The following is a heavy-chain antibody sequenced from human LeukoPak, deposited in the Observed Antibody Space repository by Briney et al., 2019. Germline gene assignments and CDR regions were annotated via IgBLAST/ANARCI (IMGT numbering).Heavy chain of an antibody. CDR1: GFTVSSNY. CDR2: IYSGGST. Sequence: GGSLRLSCAASGFTVSSNYMSWVRQAPGKGLEWVSVIYSGGSTYYVDSVKGRFTISRDNSKNTLYLQMNSLRAEDTAVYYCARSGYDILTGYYFQRAFDIWGQGTMVTVSS. J-gene: IGHJ3*02. D-gene: IGHD3-9*01. CDR3: ARSGYDILTGYYFQRAFDI. V-gene: IGHV3-66*01.